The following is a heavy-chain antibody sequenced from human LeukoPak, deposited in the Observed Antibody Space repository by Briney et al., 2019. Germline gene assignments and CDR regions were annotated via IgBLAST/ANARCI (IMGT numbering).Heavy chain of an antibody. CDR1: GFIFNYYV. J-gene: IGHJ3*01. CDR3: AKDIGSSGAFDV. Sequence: GGSLRLSCAASGFIFNYYVMYWVRQAPGKALEWVALISGDGSSTSYADSVKGRFTISRDNSQKSLVLQLNSLKTEDTALYYCAKDIGSSGAFDVWGRGTKVTVSS. D-gene: IGHD6-6*01. V-gene: IGHV3-43*02. CDR2: ISGDGSST.